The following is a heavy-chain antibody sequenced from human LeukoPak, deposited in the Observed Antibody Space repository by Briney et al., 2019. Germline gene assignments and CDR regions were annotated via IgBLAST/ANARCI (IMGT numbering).Heavy chain of an antibody. J-gene: IGHJ4*02. V-gene: IGHV4-59*01. D-gene: IGHD5-24*01. CDR1: GDSISSYY. CDR2: IYYSGST. CDR3: ARAAREMATTPDFDY. Sequence: SETLSLTCTVSGDSISSYYWHWIRQPPGKGLEWIGYIYYSGSTNYNPSLKSRVTISVDTSKNQFSLKLSSVTAADTAVYYCARAAREMATTPDFDYWGQGTLVTVSS.